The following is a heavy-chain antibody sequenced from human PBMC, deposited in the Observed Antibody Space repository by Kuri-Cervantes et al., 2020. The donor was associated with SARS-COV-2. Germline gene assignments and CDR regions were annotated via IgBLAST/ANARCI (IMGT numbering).Heavy chain of an antibody. CDR2: MNPNSGNT. J-gene: IGHJ6*03. CDR1: GYTFTSYD. V-gene: IGHV1-8*01. D-gene: IGHD2-2*01. Sequence: ASVKVSCKASGYTFTSYDINWVRQATGQGLEWMGWMNPNSGNTGYAQKFQGRVTMTRNTSISTAYMELGSLRSEDTAVYYCARGIVVVPAAMGHYYYMDVWGKGTTVTVSS. CDR3: ARGIVVVPAAMGHYYYMDV.